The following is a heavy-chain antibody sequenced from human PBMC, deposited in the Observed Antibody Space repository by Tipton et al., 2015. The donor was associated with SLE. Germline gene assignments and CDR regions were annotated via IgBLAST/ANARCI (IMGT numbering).Heavy chain of an antibody. J-gene: IGHJ6*02. CDR1: GGSISSSSYY. V-gene: IGHV4-39*07. D-gene: IGHD3-22*01. CDR2: IYYSGNT. Sequence: TLSLTCTVSGGSISSSSYYWDWIRQPPGKGLEWIGSIYYSGNTYYNPSLKSRVTISVDTSKNQFSLKLSSVTAADTAVYYCARRSSCYFYYFGMDGWGQGAPVTVSS. CDR3: ARRSSCYFYYFGMDG.